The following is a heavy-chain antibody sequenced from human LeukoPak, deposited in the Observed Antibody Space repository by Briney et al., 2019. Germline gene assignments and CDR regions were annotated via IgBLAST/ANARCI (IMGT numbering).Heavy chain of an antibody. CDR2: ISSSSSTI. CDR1: GFTFSSYT. V-gene: IGHV3-48*01. J-gene: IGHJ4*02. D-gene: IGHD4-11*01. CDR3: ASYSNYDY. Sequence: GGSLRLSCAASGFTFSSYTMNWVRQAPGKGLEGSSYISSSSSTIYYADSVKGRFTISRDNAKNSLFLQMNSLRAEDTAVYYCASYSNYDYWGQGTLVTVSS.